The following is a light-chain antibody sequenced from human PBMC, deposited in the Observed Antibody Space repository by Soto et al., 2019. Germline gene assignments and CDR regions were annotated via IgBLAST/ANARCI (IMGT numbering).Light chain of an antibody. CDR2: ANN. CDR1: SSNIGARVD. J-gene: IGLJ1*01. Sequence: QSVLTQPPSVSGAPGQTVTISCTGTSSNIGARVDVHWYQHLPGLAPKLLIYANNIRPSGVPDRFSGSKSGSSASLAISGLQAEDEGDYDCQSYDSTLSARYVFGTGTKLTVL. V-gene: IGLV1-40*01. CDR3: QSYDSTLSARYV.